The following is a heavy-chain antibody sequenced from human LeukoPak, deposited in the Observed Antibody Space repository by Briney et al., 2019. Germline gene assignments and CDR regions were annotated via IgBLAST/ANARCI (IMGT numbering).Heavy chain of an antibody. D-gene: IGHD3-22*01. CDR2: ISSSSSNI. CDR3: ARMGDSSGYRGYYYGMDV. J-gene: IGHJ6*02. CDR1: GFTFSSYS. Sequence: GGSLRLSCAASGFTFSSYSMNWVRQAPGKGLEWVSYISSSSSNIYYADSVKGRFTISRDNAKNSLYLQMNSLRAEDTAVYYCARMGDSSGYRGYYYGMDVWGQGTTVTVSS. V-gene: IGHV3-48*04.